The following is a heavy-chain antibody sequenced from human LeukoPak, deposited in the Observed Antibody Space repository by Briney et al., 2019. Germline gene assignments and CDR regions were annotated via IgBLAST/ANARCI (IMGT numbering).Heavy chain of an antibody. V-gene: IGHV3-23*01. J-gene: IGHJ4*02. CDR2: ISGSGDST. CDR1: GFTFNNYA. CDR3: AKAHRSSGWAYFDY. D-gene: IGHD6-19*01. Sequence: GGSLRLSCAASGFTFNNYAMSWVGQAPGKGLEWVSGISGSGDSTYYADSVKGRFTISRDNSKNTLSLQMNSLRAEDTAVYYCAKAHRSSGWAYFDYWGQGTLVSVSS.